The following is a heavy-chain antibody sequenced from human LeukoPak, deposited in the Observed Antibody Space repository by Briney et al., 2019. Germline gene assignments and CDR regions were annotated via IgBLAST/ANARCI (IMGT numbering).Heavy chain of an antibody. J-gene: IGHJ3*02. CDR3: ARDSDECFDI. CDR1: GGSINSYY. V-gene: IGHV4-59*01. CDR2: IYYSGTT. Sequence: SETLSLTCTVSGGSINSYYWSWIRQPPGEGLEWIGNIYYSGTTSYNPSLESRVIISVDTSKNQFSLKLSSVTAADTAVYYCARDSDECFDIWGQGTMVTVSS. D-gene: IGHD3-3*01.